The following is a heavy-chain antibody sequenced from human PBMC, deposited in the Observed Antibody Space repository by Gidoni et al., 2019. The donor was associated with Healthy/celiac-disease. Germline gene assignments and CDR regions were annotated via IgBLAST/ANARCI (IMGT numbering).Heavy chain of an antibody. CDR3: ARQEGIVVVPAAIHYYYGMDV. D-gene: IGHD2-2*01. Sequence: EVQLVQSGAEVKKPGESLKISCKGSGYSFTSYWIGWVRQMPGKGLEWMGIIYPGDSDTRYSPSFQGQVTISADKSISTAYLQWSSLKASDTAMYYCARQEGIVVVPAAIHYYYGMDVWGQGTTVTVSS. CDR2: IYPGDSDT. V-gene: IGHV5-51*01. CDR1: GYSFTSYW. J-gene: IGHJ6*02.